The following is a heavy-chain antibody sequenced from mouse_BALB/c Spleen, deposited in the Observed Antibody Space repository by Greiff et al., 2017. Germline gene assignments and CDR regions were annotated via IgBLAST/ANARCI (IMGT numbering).Heavy chain of an antibody. D-gene: IGHD2-4*01. J-gene: IGHJ3*01. CDR1: GFTFSSYA. Sequence: EVQVVESGGGLVKPGGSLKLSCAASGFTFSSYAMSWVRQTPEKRLEWVASISSGGSTYYPDSVKGRFTISRDNARNILYLQMSSLRSEDTAMYYCAREGTMITTGFAYWGQGTLVTVSA. CDR2: ISSGGST. V-gene: IGHV5-6-5*01. CDR3: AREGTMITTGFAY.